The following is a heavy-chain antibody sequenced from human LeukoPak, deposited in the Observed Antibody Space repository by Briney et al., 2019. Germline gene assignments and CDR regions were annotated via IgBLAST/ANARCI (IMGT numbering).Heavy chain of an antibody. CDR1: GFTFSSYW. V-gene: IGHV3-7*01. CDR2: IKQDGSEK. CDR3: ARSTISGWFHAFDI. Sequence: GGSLRLSCAASGFTFSSYWMSWVRQAPGKGLEWVANIKQDGSEKYYVDSVKGQFTISRDNAKNSLYLQMNSLRAEDTAVYYCARSTISGWFHAFDIWGQGTMVTVSS. D-gene: IGHD6-19*01. J-gene: IGHJ3*02.